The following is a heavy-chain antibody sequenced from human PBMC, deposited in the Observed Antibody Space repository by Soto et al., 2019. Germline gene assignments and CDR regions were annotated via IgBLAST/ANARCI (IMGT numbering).Heavy chain of an antibody. CDR1: GFTFDDYA. CDR2: ISWNSGSI. V-gene: IGHV3-9*01. D-gene: IGHD4-17*01. CDR3: AKDEGDYGDFYAPSEPFQH. Sequence: EVQLVESGGGLVQPGRSLRLSCAASGFTFDDYAMHWVRQAPGKGLEWVSGISWNSGSIGYADSVKGRFTISRDNAKNSLYLQMNSLRAEDTALYYCAKDEGDYGDFYAPSEPFQHWGQGTLVTVSS. J-gene: IGHJ1*01.